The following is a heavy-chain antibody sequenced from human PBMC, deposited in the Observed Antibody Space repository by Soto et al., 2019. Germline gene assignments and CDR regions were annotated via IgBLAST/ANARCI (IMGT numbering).Heavy chain of an antibody. D-gene: IGHD3-9*01. J-gene: IGHJ3*02. Sequence: ASVKVSCKASGYTFTSYAMHWVRQAPGQRLEWMGWINAGNGNTKYSQKFQGRVTITRDTSASTAYMELSSLRSEDTAVYYCASSLEYDISYGDFDIWGQGTMVTVSS. CDR1: GYTFTSYA. V-gene: IGHV1-3*01. CDR2: INAGNGNT. CDR3: ASSLEYDISYGDFDI.